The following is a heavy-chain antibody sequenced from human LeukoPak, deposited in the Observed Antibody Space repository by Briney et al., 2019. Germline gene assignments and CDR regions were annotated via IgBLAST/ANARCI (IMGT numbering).Heavy chain of an antibody. CDR3: AREVMAKRRAFDI. V-gene: IGHV3-23*01. Sequence: GGSLRLSCAASGFTFSSYDMSWVRQAPGKGLEWVSFIRSDGGSTLYADSVKGRFTISRHTSKKTLYLQMNSLRAEDTAVYYCAREVMAKRRAFDIWGQGTVVTVSS. CDR1: GFTFSSYD. D-gene: IGHD2-8*01. CDR2: IRSDGGST. J-gene: IGHJ3*02.